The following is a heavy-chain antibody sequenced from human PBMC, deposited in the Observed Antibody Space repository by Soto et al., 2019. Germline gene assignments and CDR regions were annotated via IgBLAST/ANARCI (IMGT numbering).Heavy chain of an antibody. D-gene: IGHD3-3*01. CDR2: INPSGGT. CDR3: ARGSMIFGVVALSNWFDP. CDR1: GGSFSGYS. J-gene: IGHJ5*02. Sequence: SETLSLTCGVNGGSFSGYSWNWIRQPPGKGLEWIGEINPSGGTKYSPSLNSRVSISVDSSKNQFSLKLTSVTPADTAVYYCARGSMIFGVVALSNWFDPWGQGTLVTVSS. V-gene: IGHV4-34*01.